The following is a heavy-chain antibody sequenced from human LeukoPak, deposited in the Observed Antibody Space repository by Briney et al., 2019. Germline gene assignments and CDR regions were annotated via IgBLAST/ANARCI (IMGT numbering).Heavy chain of an antibody. CDR1: GFTFSSYA. CDR2: ISGSGGSST. CDR3: ARGRAHELHSGWYLPFDY. V-gene: IGHV3-23*01. J-gene: IGHJ4*02. Sequence: GGSLRLSCAASGFTFSSYAMSWVRQAPGKGLEWVSAISGSGGSSTYYADSVKGRFTISRDNAKNSLYLQMNSLRAEDTAVYYCARGRAHELHSGWYLPFDYWGQGTLVTVSS. D-gene: IGHD6-19*01.